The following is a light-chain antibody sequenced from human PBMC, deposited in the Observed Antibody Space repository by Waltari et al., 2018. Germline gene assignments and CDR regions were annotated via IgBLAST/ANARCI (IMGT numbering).Light chain of an antibody. CDR2: AAS. CDR1: QVIEHD. CDR3: LQDHHYPRT. J-gene: IGKJ1*01. V-gene: IGKV1-6*01. Sequence: IQMTQSPSSVSASVGDGVTITCLASQVIEHDLAWYQQKAGKAPNLLIYAASILQSEVPSRFSGSGSGTDFTLTISSLQPEDSATYYCLQDHHYPRTFGQGTKVTIK.